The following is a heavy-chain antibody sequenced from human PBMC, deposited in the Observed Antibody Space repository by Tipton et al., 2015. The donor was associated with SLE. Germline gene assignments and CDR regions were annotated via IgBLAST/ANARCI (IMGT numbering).Heavy chain of an antibody. Sequence: QSGPEVKKPGSSVKVSCKASGGTFSSYAISWVRQAPGQGLEWMGRIIPIFGTANYAQKFQGRVTITADESTSTAYMELSSLRSEDTAVYYCARDRASDYYDSSGYWNYFDYWGQGTLVTVSS. CDR1: GGTFSSYA. J-gene: IGHJ4*02. CDR3: ARDRASDYYDSSGYWNYFDY. D-gene: IGHD3-22*01. V-gene: IGHV1-69*15. CDR2: IIPIFGTA.